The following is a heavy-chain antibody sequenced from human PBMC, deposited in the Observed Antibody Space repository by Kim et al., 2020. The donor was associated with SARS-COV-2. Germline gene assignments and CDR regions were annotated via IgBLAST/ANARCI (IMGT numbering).Heavy chain of an antibody. D-gene: IGHD3-22*01. CDR3: ASDRNYYDSSGYYYPRYYYYYGMDV. Sequence: GGSLRLSCAASGFTFSSYAMHWVRQAPGKGLEWVAVISYDGSNKYYADSVKGRFTISRDNSKNTLYLQMNSLRAEDTAVYYCASDRNYYDSSGYYYPRYYYYYGMDVWGQGTTVTVSS. CDR1: GFTFSSYA. CDR2: ISYDGSNK. V-gene: IGHV3-30-3*01. J-gene: IGHJ6*02.